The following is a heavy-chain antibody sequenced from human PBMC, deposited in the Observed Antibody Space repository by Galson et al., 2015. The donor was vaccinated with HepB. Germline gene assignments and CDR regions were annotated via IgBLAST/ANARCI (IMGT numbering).Heavy chain of an antibody. Sequence: SLRLSCAASGFTFSSYWMSWVRQAPGKGLEWVANIKQDGNEKYYVDSVKGRFSISRDNAKNSLYLQLNSLRVEDTAVYYCTRRQTTSEYWGQGTLVTVSS. CDR2: IKQDGNEK. V-gene: IGHV3-7*01. D-gene: IGHD4-17*01. CDR3: TRRQTTSEY. CDR1: GFTFSSYW. J-gene: IGHJ4*02.